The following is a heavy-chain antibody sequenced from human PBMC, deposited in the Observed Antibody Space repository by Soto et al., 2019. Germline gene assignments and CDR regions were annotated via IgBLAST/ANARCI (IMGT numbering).Heavy chain of an antibody. CDR3: ARVTYSYGWIYDY. D-gene: IGHD6-19*01. CDR2: IKQDGSER. Sequence: GGSLRLSCAASGFTFSSYWMSWVGQSPGKGLEWVVNIKQDGSERYYMDSVRGRFTASRDNAKNSLYLQMNSLRAEDTAVYFCARVTYSYGWIYDYWGQGSLVTVSS. J-gene: IGHJ4*01. V-gene: IGHV3-7*01. CDR1: GFTFSSYW.